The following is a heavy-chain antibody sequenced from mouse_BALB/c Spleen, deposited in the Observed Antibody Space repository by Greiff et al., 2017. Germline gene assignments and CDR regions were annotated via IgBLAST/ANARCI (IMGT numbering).Heavy chain of an antibody. Sequence: VKLQGFGAELVRPGVLVKIFWKGSGFTFTDYAMHWVKPSQAKSLVWVGVISTYDGDASDNQKFKGKATMTVDNTSSTAYLELARLTSEDAAIYYCAREGGNYGLDYWGQGTSVTVSS. CDR3: AREGGNYGLDY. V-gene: IGHV1S137*01. J-gene: IGHJ4*01. CDR1: GFTFTDYA. CDR2: ISTYDGDA. D-gene: IGHD2-1*01.